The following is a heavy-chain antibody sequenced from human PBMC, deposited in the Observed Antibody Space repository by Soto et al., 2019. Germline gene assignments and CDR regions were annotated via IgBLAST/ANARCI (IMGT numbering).Heavy chain of an antibody. D-gene: IGHD3-22*01. CDR2: ITSGRTYI. Sequence: PGGSLRLSCAASGFTFSSYNMNWVRQAPGKGLEWVSSITSGRTYIYYADSVKGRFTISRENAKNSVYLQMNSLRAEDTAVYYCARGYDSSAGDYWGQGTLVTVSS. CDR1: GFTFSSYN. V-gene: IGHV3-21*01. CDR3: ARGYDSSAGDY. J-gene: IGHJ4*02.